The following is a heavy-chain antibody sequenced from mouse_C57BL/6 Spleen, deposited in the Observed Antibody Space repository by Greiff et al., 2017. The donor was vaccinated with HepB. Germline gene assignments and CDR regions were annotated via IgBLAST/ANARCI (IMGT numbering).Heavy chain of an antibody. Sequence: QVQLKQPGTELVKPGASVKLSCKASGYTFTSYWMHWVKQRPGQGLEWIGNIYPGSGSTNYNEKFKSKATLTVDTSSSTAYMQLSSLTSEDSAVYYCATVYDGYYLDYWGQGTTLTVSS. D-gene: IGHD2-3*01. CDR3: ATVYDGYYLDY. V-gene: IGHV1-53*01. CDR1: GYTFTSYW. CDR2: IYPGSGST. J-gene: IGHJ2*01.